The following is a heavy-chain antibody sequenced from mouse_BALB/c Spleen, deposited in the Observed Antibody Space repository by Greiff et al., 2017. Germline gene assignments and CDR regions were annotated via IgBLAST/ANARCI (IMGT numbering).Heavy chain of an antibody. Sequence: EVKLQESGAELVRPGALVKLSCKASGFNIKDYYMHWVKQRPEQGLEWIGWIDPENGNTIYDPKFQGKASITADTSSNTAYLQLSSLTSEDTAVYYCARNVYYVGFAYWGQGTLVTVSA. CDR3: ARNVYYVGFAY. D-gene: IGHD2-3*01. CDR2: IDPENGNT. V-gene: IGHV14-1*02. CDR1: GFNIKDYY. J-gene: IGHJ3*01.